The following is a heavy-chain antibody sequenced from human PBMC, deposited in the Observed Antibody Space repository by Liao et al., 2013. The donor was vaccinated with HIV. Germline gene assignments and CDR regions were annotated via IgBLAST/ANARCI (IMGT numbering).Heavy chain of an antibody. J-gene: IGHJ4*02. CDR1: GGSISTYY. D-gene: IGHD3-10*01. CDR2: IYYSGST. V-gene: IGHV4-59*01. Sequence: QVQLQESGPGLVKPSETLSLTCIVSGGSISTYYWNWIRQPPGKGLEWIGYIYYSGSTNYNPSLRSRVTISVDTSKNHFSLKLSSVTAADSAVYYCARAPHFSGSGSYSNSVPFDYWGQGTLVTVSS. CDR3: ARAPHFSGSGSYSNSVPFDY.